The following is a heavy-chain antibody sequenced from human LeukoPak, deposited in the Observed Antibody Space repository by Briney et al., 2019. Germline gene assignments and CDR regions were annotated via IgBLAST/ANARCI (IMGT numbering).Heavy chain of an antibody. Sequence: PGGSLRLSCAASGFTFSSYSMNWVRQAPGKGLEWVSSISSSSSYIYYADSVKGRFTISRDNAKNSLYLQMNSLRAEDTAVYYCLVVVAATPRLRPSYFDYWGQGTLVTVSS. CDR1: GFTFSSYS. V-gene: IGHV3-21*01. CDR3: LVVVAATPRLRPSYFDY. CDR2: ISSSSSYI. D-gene: IGHD2-15*01. J-gene: IGHJ4*02.